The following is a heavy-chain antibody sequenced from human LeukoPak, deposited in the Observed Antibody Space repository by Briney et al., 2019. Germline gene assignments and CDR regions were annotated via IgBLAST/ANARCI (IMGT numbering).Heavy chain of an antibody. Sequence: SETLSLTCAVYGGSFSGYYWSWIRQPPGKGLEWIGEINHSGSTNYNPSLKSRVTISVDTSKNQFSLKLSSVTAADTAVYYCARALGWGSYRPVYFDYWGQGTLVTVSS. CDR2: INHSGST. J-gene: IGHJ4*02. CDR1: GGSFSGYY. V-gene: IGHV4-34*01. CDR3: ARALGWGSYRPVYFDY. D-gene: IGHD3-16*02.